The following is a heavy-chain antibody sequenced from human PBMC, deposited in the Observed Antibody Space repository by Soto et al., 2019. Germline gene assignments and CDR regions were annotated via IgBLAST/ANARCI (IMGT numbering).Heavy chain of an antibody. J-gene: IGHJ4*02. Sequence: GGSLRLSCAASGFTFSRYTMNWVRQAPGKGLEWLSSISSATSYIDYADSVKGRFTISRDNSKNSLFLQMNSLTADDTAVYYRATTQLWDQGFDYWGQGTLVTVSS. CDR2: ISSATSYI. V-gene: IGHV3-21*01. D-gene: IGHD5-18*01. CDR1: GFTFSRYT. CDR3: ATTQLWDQGFDY.